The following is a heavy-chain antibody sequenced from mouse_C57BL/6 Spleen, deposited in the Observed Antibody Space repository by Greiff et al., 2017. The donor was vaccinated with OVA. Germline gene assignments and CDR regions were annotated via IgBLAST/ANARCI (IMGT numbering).Heavy chain of an antibody. V-gene: IGHV5-6*01. CDR3: ARPYYYGSSSDYYAMDY. D-gene: IGHD1-1*01. Sequence: EVQLVESGGDLVKPGGSLKLSCAASGFTFSSYGMSWVRQTPDKRLEWVATISSGGSYTYYPDSVKGRLTISRDNAKNTLYLQMISLKSEVTAMYYCARPYYYGSSSDYYAMDYWGQGTSVTVSS. J-gene: IGHJ4*01. CDR1: GFTFSSYG. CDR2: ISSGGSYT.